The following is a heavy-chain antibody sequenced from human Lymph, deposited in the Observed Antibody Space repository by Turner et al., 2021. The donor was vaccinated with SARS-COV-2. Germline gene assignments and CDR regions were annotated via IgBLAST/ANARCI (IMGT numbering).Heavy chain of an antibody. D-gene: IGHD2-21*02. Sequence: EVQLVESGGGLVKPGGSLRLSCAASGFTFSSYSMNWVRQAPGKGLEWVSSITFTSSYIYYPDSVKGRFTISRDNAKNSLYLQMNSLRAEDTAVYYCARGPPDFPYYFDYWGQGTLVTVSS. CDR2: ITFTSSYI. CDR1: GFTFSSYS. CDR3: ARGPPDFPYYFDY. J-gene: IGHJ4*02. V-gene: IGHV3-21*01.